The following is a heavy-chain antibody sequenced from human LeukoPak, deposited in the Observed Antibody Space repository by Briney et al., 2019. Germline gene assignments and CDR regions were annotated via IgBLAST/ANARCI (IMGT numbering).Heavy chain of an antibody. V-gene: IGHV4-34*01. CDR2: INHSGST. D-gene: IGHD3-16*02. CDR1: GGSFSGYY. CDR3: ARVKEDYDYVWGSYRIQFDY. J-gene: IGHJ4*02. Sequence: SETLSLTCAVYGGSFSGYYWSWIRQPPGKGLEWIGEINHSGSTNYNPSLKSRVTISVDTSKNQFSLKLSSVTAADTAVYYCARVKEDYDYVWGSYRIQFDYWGQGTLVTVSS.